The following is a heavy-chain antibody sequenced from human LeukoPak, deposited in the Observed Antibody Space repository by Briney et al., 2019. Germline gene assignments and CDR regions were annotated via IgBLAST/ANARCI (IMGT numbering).Heavy chain of an antibody. J-gene: IGHJ5*02. CDR3: AKNPGGIAAAGVWFDP. CDR1: GYTFTSYA. CDR2: INTNTGNP. D-gene: IGHD6-13*01. V-gene: IGHV7-4-1*02. Sequence: GASVKVSCKASGYTFTSYAMNWVRQAPGQGLEWMGWINTNTGNPTYAQGFTGRFVFSLDTSVSTAYLQISSLKAEDTAVYYCAKNPGGIAAAGVWFDPWGQRTLVTVSS.